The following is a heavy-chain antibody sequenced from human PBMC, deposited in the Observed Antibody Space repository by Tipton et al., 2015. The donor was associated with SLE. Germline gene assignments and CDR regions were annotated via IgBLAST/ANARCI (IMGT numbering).Heavy chain of an antibody. CDR2: INQSGST. J-gene: IGHJ5*02. CDR1: GGSFSGYY. Sequence: TLSLTCAVYGGSFSGYYWSWIRQPPGKGLEWIGEINQSGSTNYNPSLKSRVTISLDTSKNQFSLKLSSVTAADTAVYYCARSTYYDFWSGSNWFDPWGQGTLVTVSS. CDR3: ARSTYYDFWSGSNWFDP. D-gene: IGHD3-3*01. V-gene: IGHV4-34*01.